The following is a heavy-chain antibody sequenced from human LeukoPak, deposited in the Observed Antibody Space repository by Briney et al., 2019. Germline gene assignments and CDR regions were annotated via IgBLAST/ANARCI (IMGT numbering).Heavy chain of an antibody. CDR3: ARNRYYYGSGSYGVPNWFDP. Sequence: SETLSLTCTVSGGSISSNSYYWGWIRQSPGEGLEWIGTIYYSGSTYYNPSLKSRVTISVDTSKNQFSLKLSYVTAADTAMYYCARNRYYYGSGSYGVPNWFDPWGQGTLVTVSS. CDR2: IYYSGST. CDR1: GGSISSNSYY. J-gene: IGHJ5*02. V-gene: IGHV4-39*01. D-gene: IGHD3-10*01.